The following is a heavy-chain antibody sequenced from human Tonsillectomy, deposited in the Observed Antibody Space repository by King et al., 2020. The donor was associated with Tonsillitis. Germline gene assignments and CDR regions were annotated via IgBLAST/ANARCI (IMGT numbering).Heavy chain of an antibody. J-gene: IGHJ4*02. D-gene: IGHD3-9*01. CDR2: IYYSGST. Sequence: QVQLQESGPGLVKPSQTLSLTCTVSGGSISSGGYYWSWIRQHPGKGLEWIGYIYYSGSTYYNPSLKSRITISVDTSKNQFSLKLSSVTAADTAVYFCARKVLYDILTVFDYWGQGTLVTVSS. CDR1: GGSISSGGYY. V-gene: IGHV4-31*03. CDR3: ARKVLYDILTVFDY.